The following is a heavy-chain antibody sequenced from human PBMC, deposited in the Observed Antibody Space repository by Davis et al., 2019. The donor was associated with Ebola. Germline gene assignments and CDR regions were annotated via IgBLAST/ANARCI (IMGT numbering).Heavy chain of an antibody. J-gene: IGHJ4*02. CDR2: VRGDGTKR. V-gene: IGHV3-23*01. Sequence: PGSPLRSPFLAPGFSLNTYDMSWFRQAPGKGLEWFSVVRGDGTKRDYSASVKGRFTIPKDNLKETLSLPMTSLRVEDTAVYYCARVGGVDYDFWSGWPQHYLEHWGQGSLVTVSP. CDR3: ARVGGVDYDFWSGWPQHYLEH. CDR1: GFSLNTYD. D-gene: IGHD3/OR15-3a*01.